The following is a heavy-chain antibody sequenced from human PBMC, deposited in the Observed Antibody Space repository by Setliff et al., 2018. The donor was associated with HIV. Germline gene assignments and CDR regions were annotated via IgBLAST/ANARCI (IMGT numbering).Heavy chain of an antibody. CDR1: GGSFSGYY. V-gene: IGHV4-34*01. D-gene: IGHD3-3*01. J-gene: IGHJ3*02. CDR2: INHSGST. Sequence: SETLSLTCAVYGGSFSGYYGSWIRQPPGKGLEWIGEINHSGSTNYNPSLKSRVTISVDTSKNQFSLKLSSVTAADTAVYYCARVREGFLPYDAFEIWGQGTMVTVSS. CDR3: ARVREGFLPYDAFEI.